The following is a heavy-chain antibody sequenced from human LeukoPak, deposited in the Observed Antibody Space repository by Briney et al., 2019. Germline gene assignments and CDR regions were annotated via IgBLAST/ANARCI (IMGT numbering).Heavy chain of an antibody. CDR1: GYTFTGYY. Sequence: ASVKVSCKASGYTFTGYYMHWVRQAPGQGLEWMGWINPNSGGTNYAHKFQGRVTMTRDTSISTAYMELSRLRSDDTAVYYCARATRGVREPLFDYWGQGTLVTVSS. V-gene: IGHV1-2*07. CDR3: ARATRGVREPLFDY. CDR2: INPNSGGT. D-gene: IGHD1-26*01. J-gene: IGHJ4*02.